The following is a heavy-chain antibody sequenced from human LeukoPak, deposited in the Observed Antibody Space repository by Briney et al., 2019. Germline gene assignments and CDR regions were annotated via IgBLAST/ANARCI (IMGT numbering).Heavy chain of an antibody. CDR2: ISGSGGST. Sequence: PGGSLRLSCAASGFTFSSYAMSWVRQAPGKGLEWVSAISGSGGSTYYADSVKGRFTISRDNSKNTLYLQMNSLRAEDTAVYYCAKDLVVVNAIPVGMDVWGQGTTVTVPS. V-gene: IGHV3-23*01. D-gene: IGHD2-21*01. J-gene: IGHJ6*02. CDR1: GFTFSSYA. CDR3: AKDLVVVNAIPVGMDV.